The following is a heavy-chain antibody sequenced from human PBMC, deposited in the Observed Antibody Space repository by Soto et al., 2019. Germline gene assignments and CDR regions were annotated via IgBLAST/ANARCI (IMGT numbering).Heavy chain of an antibody. J-gene: IGHJ4*02. CDR2: TYYRSKWYN. Sequence: SQTLSLTCAISGDSVSSNSAAWTWIRQSPSRGLEWLGRTYYRSKWYNDYAVSVKSRITINPDTSKNQFSLQLNSVTPEDTAVYYCARSGADSGGWLHPLDYWGQGTLVTVS. CDR3: ARSGADSGGWLHPLDY. V-gene: IGHV6-1*01. CDR1: GDSVSSNSAA. D-gene: IGHD6-19*01.